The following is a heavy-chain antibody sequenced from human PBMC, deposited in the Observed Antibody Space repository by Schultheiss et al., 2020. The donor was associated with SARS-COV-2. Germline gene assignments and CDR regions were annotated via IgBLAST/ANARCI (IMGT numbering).Heavy chain of an antibody. CDR2: IIPIFGTA. Sequence: ASVKVSCKASGYTFTSYGISWVRQAPGQGLEWMGGIIPIFGTANYAQKLQGRVTMTTDTSTSTAYMELRSLRSDDTAVYYCARFRRSVAARQEAGWFDPWGQGTLVTVSS. D-gene: IGHD6-6*01. J-gene: IGHJ5*02. V-gene: IGHV1-18*01. CDR3: ARFRRSVAARQEAGWFDP. CDR1: GYTFTSYG.